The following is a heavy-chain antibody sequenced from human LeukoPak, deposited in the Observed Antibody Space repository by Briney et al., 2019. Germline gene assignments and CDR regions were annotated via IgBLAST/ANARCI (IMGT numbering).Heavy chain of an antibody. J-gene: IGHJ5*02. CDR1: GYSFTSYA. Sequence: GASVKVSCKASGYSFTSYAMNWVRQVPGQGLEWMGWINTITGNPTYAQGFRGRFAFSLDTSVSTAHLQISSLKAEDTAVYYCARDDYYGSGSFSWGQGTLVTVSS. CDR3: ARDDYYGSGSFS. CDR2: INTITGNP. D-gene: IGHD3-10*01. V-gene: IGHV7-4-1*02.